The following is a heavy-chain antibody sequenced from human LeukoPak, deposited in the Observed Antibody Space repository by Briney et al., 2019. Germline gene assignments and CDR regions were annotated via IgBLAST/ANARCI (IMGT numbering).Heavy chain of an antibody. CDR3: ARGPPRYSSSWFAPDY. Sequence: SETLSLTCAVYGGSFSGYYWSSIRQPPGKGLEWIGEINHSGSTNYNPSLKSRVTISVDTSKNQFSLKLSSVTAADTAVYYCARGPPRYSSSWFAPDYWGQGTLVTVSS. CDR1: GGSFSGYY. CDR2: INHSGST. V-gene: IGHV4-34*01. D-gene: IGHD6-13*01. J-gene: IGHJ4*02.